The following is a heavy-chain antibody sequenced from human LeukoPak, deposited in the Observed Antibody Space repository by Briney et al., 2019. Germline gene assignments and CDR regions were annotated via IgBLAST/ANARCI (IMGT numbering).Heavy chain of an antibody. CDR3: ARDVGVPGGDQAGY. V-gene: IGHV3-23*01. J-gene: IGHJ4*02. CDR1: GFTFSNYA. CDR2: ISGSGDST. D-gene: IGHD2-21*01. Sequence: PGGSLRLSCAASGFTFSNYAMRWVRQAPGKGLEWVSGISGSGDSTYYADSVKGRFTISRDNSKNTLYLQMNSLRAEDTAVYYCARDVGVPGGDQAGYWGQGTLVTVSS.